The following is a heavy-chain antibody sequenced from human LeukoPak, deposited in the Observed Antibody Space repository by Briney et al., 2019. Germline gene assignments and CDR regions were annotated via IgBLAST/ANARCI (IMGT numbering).Heavy chain of an antibody. D-gene: IGHD1-14*01. V-gene: IGHV3-15*01. CDR2: IKSKTDGGRT. J-gene: IGHJ4*02. CDR3: AREVWGPEY. CDR1: GFTFSNAW. Sequence: GGSLRLSCAASGFTFSNAWMSWVRQAPGKGLEWVGRIKSKTDGGRTDYAAPVKGRFTISRDNTKNSVYLQMSSLRAEDTAVYYCAREVWGPEYWGQGTLVTVSS.